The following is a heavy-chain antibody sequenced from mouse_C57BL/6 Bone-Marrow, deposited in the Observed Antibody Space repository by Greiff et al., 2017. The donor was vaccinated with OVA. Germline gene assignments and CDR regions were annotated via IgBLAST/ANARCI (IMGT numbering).Heavy chain of an antibody. CDR3: ARKGTYYSNSMDY. Sequence: VQLQQSGAELVKPGASVKISCKASGYAFSSYWMNWVKQRPGKGLEWIGQIYPGDGATNYNGKFKGKATLTADKSSSTAYMQLSSLTSEDSAVYFCARKGTYYSNSMDYWGQGTSVTVSS. CDR1: GYAFSSYW. D-gene: IGHD2-5*01. J-gene: IGHJ4*01. V-gene: IGHV1-80*01. CDR2: IYPGDGAT.